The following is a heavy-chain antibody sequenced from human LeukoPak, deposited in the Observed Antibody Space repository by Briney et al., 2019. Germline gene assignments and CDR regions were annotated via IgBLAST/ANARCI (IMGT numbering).Heavy chain of an antibody. CDR1: GFTFSSYA. CDR3: AAQWLVLGAFDI. J-gene: IGHJ3*02. D-gene: IGHD6-19*01. V-gene: IGHV3-30-3*01. CDR2: ISYDGTNK. Sequence: GGSLRLSCAASGFTFSSYAMHWVRQAPGKGLEWVAVISYDGTNKNYVDSVKGRFTISRDNSKNTLDLQMNSLRAEDTAVYYCAAQWLVLGAFDIWGQGTMVTVSS.